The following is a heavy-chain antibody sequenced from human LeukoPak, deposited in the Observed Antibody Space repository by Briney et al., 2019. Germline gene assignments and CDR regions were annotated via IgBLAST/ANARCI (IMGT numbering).Heavy chain of an antibody. Sequence: SETLSLTCAVYGESLSGFYWSWIRQPPGKGLEWIGEINHSGTTNFNPSLKSRVAIAVDTSKNQFSLKLSSVTAADTAVYYCATQILLCHYYWGQGTLVTVSS. CDR2: INHSGTT. D-gene: IGHD2/OR15-2a*01. CDR1: GESLSGFY. V-gene: IGHV4-34*01. J-gene: IGHJ4*02. CDR3: ATQILLCHYY.